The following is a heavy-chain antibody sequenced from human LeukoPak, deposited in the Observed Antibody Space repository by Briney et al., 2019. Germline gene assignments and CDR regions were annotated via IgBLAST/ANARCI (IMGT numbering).Heavy chain of an antibody. CDR1: GFTFSNYP. J-gene: IGHJ6*03. CDR3: AKDRDYYYMDV. CDR2: IRGSGDST. Sequence: PGGSLRLSCAASGFTFSNYPMTWVRQAPGKGLEWVSSIRGSGDSTSYADSVKGRFTISRDNSKDTLFLQMNSLRAEDTAVYYCAKDRDYYYMDVWGKGTTVTVSS. V-gene: IGHV3-23*01.